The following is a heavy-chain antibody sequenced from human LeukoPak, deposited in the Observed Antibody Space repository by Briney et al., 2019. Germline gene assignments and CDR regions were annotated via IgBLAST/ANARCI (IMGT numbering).Heavy chain of an antibody. Sequence: SETLSLTCAVYGGSFSGYYWSWIRQPPGKGLEWIGEINDSGSTNYNPSLKSRVTISVDTSKNQFSLKLSSVTAADTAVYYCARGLGGSYSPNWFDPWGQGTLVTVSS. CDR2: INDSGST. J-gene: IGHJ5*02. V-gene: IGHV4-34*01. D-gene: IGHD1-26*01. CDR3: ARGLGGSYSPNWFDP. CDR1: GGSFSGYY.